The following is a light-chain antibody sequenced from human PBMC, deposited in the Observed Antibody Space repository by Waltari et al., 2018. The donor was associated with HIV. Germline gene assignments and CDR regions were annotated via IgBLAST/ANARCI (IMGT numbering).Light chain of an antibody. CDR1: RGRIASNY. Sequence: NFMLTQPHSASKARGKTVTISCTRSRGRIASNYVQWYQQRPGSAPTPVIYEVKQRSSGVPDRFSGSIDTSSNSASLTISGLKIEDEADYYCQSYDSSNWVFGGGTKLTVL. V-gene: IGLV6-57*04. CDR2: EVK. J-gene: IGLJ3*02. CDR3: QSYDSSNWV.